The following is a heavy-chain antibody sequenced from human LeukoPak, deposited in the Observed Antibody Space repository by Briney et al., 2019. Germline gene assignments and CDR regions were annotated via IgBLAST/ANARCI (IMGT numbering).Heavy chain of an antibody. CDR2: IYTSGST. V-gene: IGHV4-61*02. Sequence: SETLSLTCTVSGGSISSGSYYWSWIRQPAGKGLEWIGRIYTSGSTNYNPSLKSRVIISVDTSKNQFSLKLSSVTAADTAVYYCASEAIGYYYGMDVWGQGTTVTVSS. CDR3: ASEAIGYYYGMDV. J-gene: IGHJ6*02. CDR1: GGSISSGSYY. D-gene: IGHD3-22*01.